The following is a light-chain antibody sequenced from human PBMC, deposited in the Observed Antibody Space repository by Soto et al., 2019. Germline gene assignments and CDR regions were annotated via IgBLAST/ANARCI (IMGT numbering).Light chain of an antibody. J-gene: IGKJ5*01. CDR1: QSVSSSY. V-gene: IGKV3-20*01. Sequence: EIVLTQSPGTLSLSPGERATLSGRASQSVSSSYLAWYQQKPGQAPRLLIYGASSRATGIPDRLSGGGSGTDFTPTISRLEPQDFAVYYCQQYKNWPPITFGQGTRLEIK. CDR2: GAS. CDR3: QQYKNWPPIT.